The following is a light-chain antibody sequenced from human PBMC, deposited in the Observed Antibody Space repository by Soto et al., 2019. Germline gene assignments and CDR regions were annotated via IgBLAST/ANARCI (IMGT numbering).Light chain of an antibody. Sequence: QSLLTQPPSASVTPGQRVTISCSGSSSNIGSNYVYWYQQLPGTAPKLLIYRNNQRPSGVPDRFSGSKSGTSASLAISGLRSEDGADYYCAAWDDSLSGYVFGTGTKVTVL. V-gene: IGLV1-47*01. CDR1: SSNIGSNY. CDR2: RNN. CDR3: AAWDDSLSGYV. J-gene: IGLJ1*01.